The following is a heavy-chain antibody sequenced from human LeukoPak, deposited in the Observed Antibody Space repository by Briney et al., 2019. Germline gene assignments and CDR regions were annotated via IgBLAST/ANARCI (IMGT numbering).Heavy chain of an antibody. D-gene: IGHD6-6*01. CDR1: GFTFDDYA. V-gene: IGHV3-9*03. CDR2: ISWNSGSI. J-gene: IGHJ4*02. Sequence: PGGSLRLSCAASGFTFDDYAMHWVRQAPGKGLEWVSGISWNSGSIGYADSVKGRFTISRDNAKNSLYLQMNSLRAEDMALYYCAKDSSSSGRELNYWGQGTLVTASS. CDR3: AKDSSSSGRELNY.